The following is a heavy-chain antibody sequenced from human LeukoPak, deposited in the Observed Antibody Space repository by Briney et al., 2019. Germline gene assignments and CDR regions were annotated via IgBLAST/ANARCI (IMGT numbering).Heavy chain of an antibody. CDR1: GSSISSYY. CDR3: AIGGGFDY. J-gene: IGHJ4*02. CDR2: IYYSGST. D-gene: IGHD3-16*01. V-gene: IGHV4-59*01. Sequence: SETLSLTCTVSGSSISSYYWSWIRQPPGKGLEWIGYIYYSGSTNYNPSLKSRVTFSLDTSKNQFSLKLSSVTAADTAVYYCAIGGGFDYWGQGTLVTVSS.